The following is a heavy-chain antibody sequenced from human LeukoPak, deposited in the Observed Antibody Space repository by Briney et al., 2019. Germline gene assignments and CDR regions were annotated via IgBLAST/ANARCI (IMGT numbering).Heavy chain of an antibody. Sequence: SVKVSCKASGFTFTSSAMQWVRQARGQRLEWIGWIVVGSGNTNYAQKFQERVTITRDMSTSTAYMELSSLRSEDTAVYYCAATSKLRFLEWLPRDWYFDLWGRGTLVTVSP. V-gene: IGHV1-58*02. J-gene: IGHJ2*01. CDR3: AATSKLRFLEWLPRDWYFDL. CDR2: IVVGSGNT. CDR1: GFTFTSSA. D-gene: IGHD3-3*01.